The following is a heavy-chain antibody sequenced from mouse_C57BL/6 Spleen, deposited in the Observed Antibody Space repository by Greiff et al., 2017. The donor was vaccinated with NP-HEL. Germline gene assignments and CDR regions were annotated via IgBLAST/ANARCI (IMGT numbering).Heavy chain of an antibody. CDR3: VRHGANWDSYWYFDV. J-gene: IGHJ1*03. Sequence: EVQLVESGGGLVQPKGSLKLSCAASGFSFNTYAMNWVRQAPGKGLEWVARIRSKSNNYATYYADSVKDRFTISRDDSESMLYLQMNNLKTEDTAMYYCVRHGANWDSYWYFDVWGTGTTVTVSS. CDR1: GFSFNTYA. D-gene: IGHD4-1*01. V-gene: IGHV10-1*01. CDR2: IRSKSNNYAT.